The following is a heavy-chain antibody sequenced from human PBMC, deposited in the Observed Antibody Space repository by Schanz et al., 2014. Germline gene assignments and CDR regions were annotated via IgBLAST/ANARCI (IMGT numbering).Heavy chain of an antibody. V-gene: IGHV3-74*01. CDR1: GFTFSDSW. J-gene: IGHJ4*02. CDR3: VRDTDYHFDY. D-gene: IGHD4-17*01. CDR2: TSNDGRFT. Sequence: EVQLVESGGGLVQPGGSLRLSCAASGFTFSDSWVHWVRQAPGKGLVWVSRTSNDGRFTTFADSVKGRFTISRDNAKNTLYLQMNSLRAEDTAVYYCVRDTDYHFDYWGQGTLVTVSS.